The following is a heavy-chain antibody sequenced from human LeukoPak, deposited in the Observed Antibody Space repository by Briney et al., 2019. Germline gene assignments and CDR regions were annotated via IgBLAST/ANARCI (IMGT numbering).Heavy chain of an antibody. CDR2: ISSSSSYI. CDR1: GFTFSSYS. CDR3: ARISIVVVPAAISSGFDY. D-gene: IGHD2-2*01. Sequence: GGSLRLSCAASGFTFSSYSMNWVRQAPGKGLEWVSSISSSSSYIYYADSAKGRFTISRDNAKNSLYLQMNSLRAEDTAVYYCARISIVVVPAAISSGFDYWGQGTLVTVSS. V-gene: IGHV3-21*01. J-gene: IGHJ4*02.